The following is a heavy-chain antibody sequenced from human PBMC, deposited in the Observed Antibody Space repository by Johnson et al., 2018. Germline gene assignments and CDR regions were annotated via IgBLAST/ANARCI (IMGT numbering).Heavy chain of an antibody. CDR3: ARSLGYSSSSPKNHYGMDV. J-gene: IGHJ6*02. Sequence: VQLQESGGGLVKPGGSRRLSCAASGFTFSSYSMNWVRQATGNGLEWVSAIGTAGDPYYPGSVTGRFTISRENAKNSLYLQMNSLRAGDTAVYYCARSLGYSSSSPKNHYGMDVWGQGTTVTVSS. D-gene: IGHD6-6*01. V-gene: IGHV3-13*05. CDR2: IGTAGDP. CDR1: GFTFSSYS.